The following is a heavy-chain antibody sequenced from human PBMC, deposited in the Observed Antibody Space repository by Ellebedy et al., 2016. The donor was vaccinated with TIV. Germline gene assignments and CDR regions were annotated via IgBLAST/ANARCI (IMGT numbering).Heavy chain of an antibody. J-gene: IGHJ6*02. V-gene: IGHV1-18*01. CDR2: ISGYNGNT. Sequence: AASVKVSCKASGYTFTNYAISWVRQAPGQGLEWLGWISGYNGNTNYPQRFQGRVTMTNRTSTSTAYLELRTLRSDDTAVYYCARAEVSPWLEGGNGLDVWGQGTTVTVSS. CDR3: ARAEVSPWLEGGNGLDV. D-gene: IGHD3-9*01. CDR1: GYTFTNYA.